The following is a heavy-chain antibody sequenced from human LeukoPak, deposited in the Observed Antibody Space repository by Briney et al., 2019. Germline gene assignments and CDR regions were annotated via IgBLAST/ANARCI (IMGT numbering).Heavy chain of an antibody. CDR3: AREVTGTTFGDAFDI. Sequence: ASVKVSCKASGGTFSSYAISWVRQAPGQGLEWMGGIIPIFGTANYAQKFQGRVTITADESTSTAYMELSSLRSEDTAVYYCAREVTGTTFGDAFDIWGQGTMVTVSS. D-gene: IGHD1-7*01. J-gene: IGHJ3*02. V-gene: IGHV1-69*13. CDR1: GGTFSSYA. CDR2: IIPIFGTA.